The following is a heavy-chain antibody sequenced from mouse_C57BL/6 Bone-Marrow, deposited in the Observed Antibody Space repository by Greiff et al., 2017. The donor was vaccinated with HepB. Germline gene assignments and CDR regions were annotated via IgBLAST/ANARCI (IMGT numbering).Heavy chain of an antibody. CDR3: ARGPYYYGSSYDYFDY. Sequence: LVESGAELARPGASVKLSCKASGYTFTSYGISWVKQRTGQGLEWIGEIYPRSGNTYYNEKFKGKATLTADKSSSTAYMELRSLTSEDSAVYFCARGPYYYGSSYDYFDYWGQGTTLTVSS. D-gene: IGHD1-1*01. CDR2: IYPRSGNT. V-gene: IGHV1-81*01. J-gene: IGHJ2*01. CDR1: GYTFTSYG.